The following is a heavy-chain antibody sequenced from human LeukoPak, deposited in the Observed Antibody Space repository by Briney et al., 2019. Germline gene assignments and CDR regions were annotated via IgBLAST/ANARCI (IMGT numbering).Heavy chain of an antibody. CDR1: GFTVSSNS. V-gene: IGHV3-7*01. D-gene: IGHD1-26*01. Sequence: GGSLRLSCTVSGFTVSSNSMSWVRQAPGKGLEWVANIKQDGSEIYYVDSVRGRFTISRDNAKNSLYLQMNSLRAEDTAVYYCARPSLNTGSYFDYWGQGILVSVSS. J-gene: IGHJ4*02. CDR3: ARPSLNTGSYFDY. CDR2: IKQDGSEI.